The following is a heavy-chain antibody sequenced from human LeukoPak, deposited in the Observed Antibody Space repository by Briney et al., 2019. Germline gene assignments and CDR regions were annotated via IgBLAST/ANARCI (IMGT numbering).Heavy chain of an antibody. CDR2: IYYSGNT. V-gene: IGHV4-30-4*01. Sequence: PSETLSLTCTVSGGSVSRGDYYWTWIRQPPGKGLEWIGHIYYSGNTYYDPSLKSRLTISVDTSKNQFSLTVSSVTAADTAVYFCARHHRYSSGSIGYWGQGTLVTVSS. CDR1: GGSVSRGDYY. CDR3: ARHHRYSSGSIGY. D-gene: IGHD3-22*01. J-gene: IGHJ4*02.